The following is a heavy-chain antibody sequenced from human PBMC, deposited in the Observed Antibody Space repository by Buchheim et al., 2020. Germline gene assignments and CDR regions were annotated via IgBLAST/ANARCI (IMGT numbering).Heavy chain of an antibody. CDR3: VRGGGDWYDSSGQAPY. CDR1: GVSITTDNYY. V-gene: IGHV4-30-4*01. CDR2: IYYSGST. J-gene: IGHJ4*02. Sequence: QVQLQESGPGLVKPSQTLSLTCSVSGVSITTDNYYWSWVRQPPGKGLEWIGYIYYSGSTYYNLSLKTRVTISVDTSKNQFSRKVSAVTAADTAVYYCVRGGGDWYDSSGQAPYWGQGTL. D-gene: IGHD3-22*01.